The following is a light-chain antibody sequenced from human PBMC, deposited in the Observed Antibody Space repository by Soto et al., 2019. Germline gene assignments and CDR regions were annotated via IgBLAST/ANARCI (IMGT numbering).Light chain of an antibody. Sequence: QSVLTQPPSVSGAPGQRVTISCTGSSSNIGAGYDVHWYQQLPGTAPKLLIYGNSNRHSGVPDRFPGSKSGTSASLAITGLQAEDEADYYCQSYDSSLSVVFGGGTKLTVL. CDR3: QSYDSSLSVV. CDR1: SSNIGAGYD. J-gene: IGLJ2*01. V-gene: IGLV1-40*01. CDR2: GNS.